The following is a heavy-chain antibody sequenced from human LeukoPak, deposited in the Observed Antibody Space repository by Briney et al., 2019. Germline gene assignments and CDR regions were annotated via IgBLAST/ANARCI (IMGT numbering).Heavy chain of an antibody. D-gene: IGHD6-6*01. J-gene: IGHJ4*02. CDR2: IYYSGTT. CDR3: ARHFAYSSSSYFDY. Sequence: SETLSLTCTVSGGSIRSYYWSWIRQPPGKGLEWIGYIYYSGTTNYNPSLKSRVTISVDTSKNQFSLRLSSVTAADAAVYYCARHFAYSSSSYFDYWGQGSLVTVSS. CDR1: GGSIRSYY. V-gene: IGHV4-59*08.